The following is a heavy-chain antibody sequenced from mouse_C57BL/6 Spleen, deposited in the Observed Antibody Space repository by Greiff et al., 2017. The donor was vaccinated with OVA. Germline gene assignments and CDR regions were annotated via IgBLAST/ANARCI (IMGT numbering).Heavy chain of an antibody. CDR1: GFTFTDYY. J-gene: IGHJ1*03. Sequence: EVMLVESGGGLVQPGGPLSLSCAASGFTFTDYYMSWVRQPPGKALEWLGFIRNKANGYTTEYSASVKGRFTISRDNSQSILYLQMNALRAEDSATYYCARSPYYYGSWYFDVWGTGTTVTVSS. V-gene: IGHV7-3*01. CDR2: IRNKANGYTT. D-gene: IGHD1-1*01. CDR3: ARSPYYYGSWYFDV.